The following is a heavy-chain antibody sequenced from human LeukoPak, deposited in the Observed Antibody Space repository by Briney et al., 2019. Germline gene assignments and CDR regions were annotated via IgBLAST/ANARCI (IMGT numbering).Heavy chain of an antibody. D-gene: IGHD3-22*01. V-gene: IGHV3-48*01. CDR2: ISSSSSTI. J-gene: IGHJ4*02. CDR1: GFTFSSYS. CDR3: AKERDSSGYTLDY. Sequence: GWSLRLSCAASGFTFSSYSMTWVRQAPGKGLEWISYISSSSSTIYYADSVKGRFTISRDNSKNTLYLQMNSLRAEDTAVYYCAKERDSSGYTLDYWGQGTLVTVSS.